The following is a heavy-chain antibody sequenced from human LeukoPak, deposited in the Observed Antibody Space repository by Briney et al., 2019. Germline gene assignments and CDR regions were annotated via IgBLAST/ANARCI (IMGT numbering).Heavy chain of an antibody. CDR2: ISYDGSNK. CDR3: AKVEGEVPPDY. J-gene: IGHJ4*02. V-gene: IGHV3-30*18. CDR1: GFTFSSYG. Sequence: GGSLRLSCAASGFTFSSYGMHWVRQAPGKGLEWVAAISYDGSNKYYADSVKGRFTISRDNSKNTLYLQMNSLRAEDTAVYYCAKVEGEVPPDYWGQGTLVTVSS. D-gene: IGHD3-16*01.